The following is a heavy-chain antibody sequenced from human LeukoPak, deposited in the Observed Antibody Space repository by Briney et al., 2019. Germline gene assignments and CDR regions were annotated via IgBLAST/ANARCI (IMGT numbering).Heavy chain of an antibody. CDR2: IYPGDPDT. CDR3: ARSGFAADYYYYMDV. D-gene: IGHD6-13*01. J-gene: IGHJ6*03. CDR1: GYSFTSYW. V-gene: IGHV5-51*01. Sequence: GESLKISCKGSGYSFTSYWIGWVRQMPGKGLEWMGIIYPGDPDTRYSPSFQGQVTISADKSISTAYLQWSSLKASDTAMYYCARSGFAADYYYYMDVWGKGTTVTVSS.